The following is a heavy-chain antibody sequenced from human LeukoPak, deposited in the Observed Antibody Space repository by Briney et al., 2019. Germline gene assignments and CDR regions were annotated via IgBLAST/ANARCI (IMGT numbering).Heavy chain of an antibody. Sequence: SVKVSCTASGGTVSSYAICWVRQGPGHGLEWMGRRLPIFGAANNAQKFQSSVTTTTDESTSTAYMELSSLRSEDTAVYYCATGSQSLGYCSGGSCWGFAYYYYYYMDVWGKGTTVTVSS. CDR1: GGTVSSYA. V-gene: IGHV1-69*05. D-gene: IGHD2-15*01. J-gene: IGHJ6*03. CDR3: ATGSQSLGYCSGGSCWGFAYYYYYYMDV. CDR2: RLPIFGAA.